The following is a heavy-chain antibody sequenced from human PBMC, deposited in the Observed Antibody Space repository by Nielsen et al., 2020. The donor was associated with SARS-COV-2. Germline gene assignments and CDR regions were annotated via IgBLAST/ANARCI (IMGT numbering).Heavy chain of an antibody. V-gene: IGHV7-4-1*02. Sequence: ASVKVSCKASGYRFTRYALNWVRQAPGEGTEWMGWINTSTGKPTYAQAFTGRFVFSLDTSVSTAYLQISSLKAEDSAVYYCARDNFGSGGTASYGMDVWGQGTTVTVSS. D-gene: IGHD3-10*01. J-gene: IGHJ6*02. CDR1: GYRFTRYA. CDR2: INTSTGKP. CDR3: ARDNFGSGGTASYGMDV.